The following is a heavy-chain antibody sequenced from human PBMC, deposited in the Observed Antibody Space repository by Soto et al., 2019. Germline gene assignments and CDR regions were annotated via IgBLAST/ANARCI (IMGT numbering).Heavy chain of an antibody. V-gene: IGHV3-49*03. CDR1: GFTFGDYA. J-gene: IGHJ6*02. CDR3: TRECNYDILTGYYNDLCYYYYGMDV. Sequence: GGSLRLSCTASGFTFGDYAMSWFRQAPGKGLEWVGFIRSKAYGGTTEYAASVKGRFTISRDDSKSIAYLQMNSLKTEDTAVYYCTRECNYDILTGYYNDLCYYYYGMDVWGQGTTVTVSS. D-gene: IGHD3-9*01. CDR2: IRSKAYGGTT.